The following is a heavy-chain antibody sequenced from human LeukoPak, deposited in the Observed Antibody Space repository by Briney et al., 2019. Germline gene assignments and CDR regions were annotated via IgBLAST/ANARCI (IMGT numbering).Heavy chain of an antibody. CDR3: SSGGYSGYDFDN. V-gene: IGHV3-15*01. J-gene: IGHJ5*02. CDR2: IKSKSDGGTT. Sequence: GGSLRLSCAASGFTFSHAWMSRVRQAPGKGLEWVGRIKSKSDGGTTDYAAPVKGRFTISRDDSKNTLYLQMNSLKTEDTGVYYCSSGGYSGYDFDNWGQGTLVTVSS. D-gene: IGHD5-12*01. CDR1: GFTFSHAW.